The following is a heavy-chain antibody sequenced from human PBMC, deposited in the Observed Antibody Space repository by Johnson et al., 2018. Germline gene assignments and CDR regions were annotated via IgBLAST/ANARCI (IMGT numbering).Heavy chain of an antibody. Sequence: VQLVQSGGGVVQPGRSLRLSCAASGFTFDDYAMHWVRQAPGKGLEWVSGISWNSGSIGYADSVKGRFTISRDNAKNSLYLQMNSLRAEDTALYYCAKVLMAVAAPDAFDIWGQGTMVTVSS. J-gene: IGHJ3*02. D-gene: IGHD6-19*01. CDR3: AKVLMAVAAPDAFDI. V-gene: IGHV3-9*01. CDR2: ISWNSGSI. CDR1: GFTFDDYA.